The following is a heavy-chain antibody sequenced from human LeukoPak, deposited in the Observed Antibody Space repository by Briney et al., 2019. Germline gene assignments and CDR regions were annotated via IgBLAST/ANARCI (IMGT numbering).Heavy chain of an antibody. Sequence: ASVKVSCKASGGTFSSYAISWVRQAPGQGLEWMGRIIPILGIANYAQKFQGRVTITADKSTSTAYMELSSLRSEDTAVYYCARAANWNDGDPFDYWGQGTLVTVPS. D-gene: IGHD1-20*01. CDR2: IIPILGIA. CDR1: GGTFSSYA. V-gene: IGHV1-69*04. J-gene: IGHJ4*02. CDR3: ARAANWNDGDPFDY.